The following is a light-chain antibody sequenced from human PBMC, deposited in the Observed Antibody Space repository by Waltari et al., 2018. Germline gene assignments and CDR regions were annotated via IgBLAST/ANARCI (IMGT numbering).Light chain of an antibody. CDR3: QQYGSSPPYT. CDR1: QVIGNA. J-gene: IGKJ2*01. CDR2: AAS. V-gene: IGKV1-NL1*01. Sequence: DIQMTQSPSSLSASVGDRVTITCRASQVIGNALAWYQQKPVKAPKLLFYAASRLESGVPSRFSGSGSGTDFTLTIIRLEPEDFAVYYCQQYGSSPPYTFVQGTKLEIK.